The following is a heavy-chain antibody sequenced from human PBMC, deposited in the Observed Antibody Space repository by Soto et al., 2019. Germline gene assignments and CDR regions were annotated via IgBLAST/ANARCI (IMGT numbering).Heavy chain of an antibody. CDR1: GDSVSSNSAA. D-gene: IGHD1-26*01. CDR3: ARVVGATNINGVDNWFDP. V-gene: IGHV6-1*01. Sequence: PSQTLSLTCAISGDSVSSNSAAWNWIRQSPSGGLEWLGRTYYRSRWYNDYAVSVRSRITINPDTSKNQFSLQLSSVTAADTAVYYCARVVGATNINGVDNWFDPWGQGTLVTVSS. CDR2: TYYRSRWYN. J-gene: IGHJ5*02.